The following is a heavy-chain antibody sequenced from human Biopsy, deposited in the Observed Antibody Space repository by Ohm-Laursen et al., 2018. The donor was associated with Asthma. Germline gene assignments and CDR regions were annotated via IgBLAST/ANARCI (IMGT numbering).Heavy chain of an antibody. CDR1: GFMFRSFG. CDR3: AKRRGYSGHDNDY. D-gene: IGHD5-12*01. V-gene: IGHV3-30*18. J-gene: IGHJ4*02. CDR2: ISYDGNHK. Sequence: SLRLSCSASGFMFRSFGMHWVRQAPGKGLEWVAVISYDGNHKFYEDSVKGRFTISRDNSKNTLYLHMNSLRTEDTAVYYCAKRRGYSGHDNDYWGQGTLVSVSS.